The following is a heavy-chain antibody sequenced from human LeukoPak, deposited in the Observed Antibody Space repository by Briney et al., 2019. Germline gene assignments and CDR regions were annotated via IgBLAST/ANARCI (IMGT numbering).Heavy chain of an antibody. J-gene: IGHJ4*02. CDR3: VLKVRFDY. CDR2: ISNSGGNT. CDR1: GFTFSSYA. Sequence: PGGSLRLSCAASGFTFSSYAMSWVRQDPGKGLEWVSAISNSGGNTYYADSVKGRFTISRDNSKDTLSLQMNSLRAEDTAVYYCVLKVRFDYWGQGTLVTVSS. D-gene: IGHD2-15*01. V-gene: IGHV3-23*01.